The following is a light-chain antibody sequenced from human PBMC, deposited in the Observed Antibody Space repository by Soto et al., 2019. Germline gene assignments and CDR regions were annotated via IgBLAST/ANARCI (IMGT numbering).Light chain of an antibody. CDR1: RDIDNY. Sequence: DIQMTQSPSSLSASVGDRVTITCQASRDIDNYLNWYQQKPGKAPNLLIYDASNLETGVPLRYSGSRSGTHFTLTISSLQHEDIGTYYCHQDDNRPLTFGQGTKLEIK. J-gene: IGKJ2*01. CDR3: HQDDNRPLT. CDR2: DAS. V-gene: IGKV1-33*01.